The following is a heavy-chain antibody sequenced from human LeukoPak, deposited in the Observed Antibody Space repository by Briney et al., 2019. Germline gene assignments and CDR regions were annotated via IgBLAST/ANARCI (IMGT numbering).Heavy chain of an antibody. CDR3: ARGEIFCSGGSCGDAFDI. CDR2: ISSSGRTI. D-gene: IGHD2-15*01. J-gene: IGHJ3*02. CDR1: GFTFSDYY. V-gene: IGHV3-11*04. Sequence: GESLRLSCAASGFTFSDYYMSWIGQAPGKGLEGVSYISSSGRTIYYADSVKGRFTIPRDNTKISLYVQMNSLRAEDTAVYYCARGEIFCSGGSCGDAFDIWGQGTMVTVSS.